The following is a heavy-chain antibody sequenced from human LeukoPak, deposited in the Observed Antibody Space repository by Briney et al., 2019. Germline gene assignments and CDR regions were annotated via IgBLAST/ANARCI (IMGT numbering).Heavy chain of an antibody. J-gene: IGHJ6*02. CDR2: IYYSGTT. CDR1: GGSISSYY. Sequence: SETLSLTCTVSGGSISSYYWSWIRQPPGKGLEWIGYIYYSGTTNYNPSLKSRVTISVDTSKIQFSLKLSSVTAADTAVYYCARGESRYYYGVDVWGQGTTVTVSS. D-gene: IGHD2/OR15-2a*01. CDR3: ARGESRYYYGVDV. V-gene: IGHV4-59*01.